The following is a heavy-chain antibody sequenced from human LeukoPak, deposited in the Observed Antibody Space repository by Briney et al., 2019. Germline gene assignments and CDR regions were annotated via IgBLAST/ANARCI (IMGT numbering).Heavy chain of an antibody. V-gene: IGHV4-34*01. CDR2: INYSGNT. CDR1: GESFSTYY. Sequence: SETLSLTCAVYGESFSTYYWTWIRQPPGKGLEWIGDINYSGNTNYNPSLESRLTISVDTSKKQFSLKLSSVTAADTAAYYSCCSGYWGQGALVTVSS. D-gene: IGHD3-10*02. CDR3: CCSGY. J-gene: IGHJ4*02.